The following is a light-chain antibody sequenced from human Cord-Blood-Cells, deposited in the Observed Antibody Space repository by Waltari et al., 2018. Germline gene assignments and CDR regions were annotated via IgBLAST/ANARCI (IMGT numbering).Light chain of an antibody. CDR3: AACYYSLNGVV. Sequence: SVLTQPPSVSDASTQRVPIPCSGSSSNIGNYAVNWYPQLPGKAPKLLIYYDDLLTSGFSDRVPGSKSNTADSLSISRLQSEDEDDDDCAACYYSLNGVVFGGGTKLTVL. CDR2: YDD. J-gene: IGLJ2*01. CDR1: SSNIGNYA. V-gene: IGLV1-36*01.